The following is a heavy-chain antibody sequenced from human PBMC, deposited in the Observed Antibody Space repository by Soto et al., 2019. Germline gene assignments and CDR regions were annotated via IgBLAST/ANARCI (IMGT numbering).Heavy chain of an antibody. CDR1: GYTFSDYD. D-gene: IGHD2-15*01. Sequence: QVQLVQSGAEVKKPGASMKVSCKASGYTFSDYDMHWVRQAPGQGLECMGWMSPNNGATNYAQKFQDRVTMTRDASITTAYMELSRLRSDDTAVYYCARGGEFCSTGSCNSSLGDAFDVWGQGTTVTVSS. J-gene: IGHJ3*01. V-gene: IGHV1-2*02. CDR3: ARGGEFCSTGSCNSSLGDAFDV. CDR2: MSPNNGAT.